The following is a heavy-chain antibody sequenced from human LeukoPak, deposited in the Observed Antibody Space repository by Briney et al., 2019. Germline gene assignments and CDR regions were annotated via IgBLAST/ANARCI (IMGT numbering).Heavy chain of an antibody. CDR2: MNPNSGGT. CDR1: GYTFTGYY. V-gene: IGHV1-2*02. CDR3: AREGDYCCSTSCYSPFDP. J-gene: IGHJ5*02. D-gene: IGHD2-2*01. Sequence: AAVKVSCKASGYTFTGYYMHWVRQAPGQGLEWMGWMNPNSGGTNYAQKFQGRVTMTRDTSISTAYMELSRLRSDDTAVYYCAREGDYCCSTSCYSPFDPWGQGTLVTVSS.